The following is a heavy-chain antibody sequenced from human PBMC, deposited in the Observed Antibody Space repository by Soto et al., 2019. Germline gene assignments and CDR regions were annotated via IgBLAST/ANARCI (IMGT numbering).Heavy chain of an antibody. CDR2: IDPSDSYT. V-gene: IGHV5-10-1*03. CDR1: GYSFTSYW. Sequence: EVQLVQSGAEVKKPGESLRISCKGSGYSFTSYWISWVRQMPGKGLEWMGRIDPSDSYTNSSPSFQGHVTISADKSISTAYLKWSSLKASDTAMYYCARLSYDILTGYFEFDYWGQGTLVTVSS. J-gene: IGHJ4*02. CDR3: ARLSYDILTGYFEFDY. D-gene: IGHD3-9*01.